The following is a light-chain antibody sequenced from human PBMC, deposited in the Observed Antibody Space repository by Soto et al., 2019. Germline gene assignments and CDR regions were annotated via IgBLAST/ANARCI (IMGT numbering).Light chain of an antibody. CDR2: AAS. CDR1: QVISSW. V-gene: IGKV1-12*01. CDR3: QRASSFPLT. J-gene: IGKJ4*01. Sequence: DIQMTQAPSFVSAFVGDRVTITCRASQVISSWLAWYQQKPGKAPKLLIYAASSLQSGVPSRFSGSESGTDFTLTISSLQPEDSATYYCQRASSFPLTFGGGTKVEIK.